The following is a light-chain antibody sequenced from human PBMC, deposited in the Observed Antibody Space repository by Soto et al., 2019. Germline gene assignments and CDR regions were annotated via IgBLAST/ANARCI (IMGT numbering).Light chain of an antibody. V-gene: IGLV2-14*01. CDR2: EVS. CDR3: SSYTSSSTVV. Sequence: QPASVSGSPGQSITISCTGTSSDVGGYNYVSWYQQYPGKAPKLMIYEVSNRPSGVSNRFSGSKSGNTASLTISGLQAEDEGDYYCSSYTSSSTVVFGGGTKLTVL. CDR1: SSDVGGYNY. J-gene: IGLJ2*01.